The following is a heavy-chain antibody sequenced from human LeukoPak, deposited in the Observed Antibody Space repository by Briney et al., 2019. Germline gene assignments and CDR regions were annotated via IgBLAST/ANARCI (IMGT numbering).Heavy chain of an antibody. CDR2: ISYDGSNK. Sequence: GGSQRLSCAASGFTFSSYAMSWVRQAPGKGLEWVAVISYDGSNKYYADSVKGRFTISRDNSKNTLYLQMNSLRAEDTAVYYCAKSYIAVAGYGMDVWGQGTTVTVSS. J-gene: IGHJ6*02. CDR1: GFTFSSYA. D-gene: IGHD6-19*01. V-gene: IGHV3-30*18. CDR3: AKSYIAVAGYGMDV.